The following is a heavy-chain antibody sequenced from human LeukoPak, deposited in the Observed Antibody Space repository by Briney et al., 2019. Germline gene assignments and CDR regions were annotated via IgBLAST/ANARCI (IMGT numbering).Heavy chain of an antibody. CDR1: GFTFSSYG. J-gene: IGHJ6*02. CDR2: ISYDGSNK. D-gene: IGHD3-10*01. Sequence: GGSLRLSCAASGFTFSSYGMHWVRQAPGKGLEWVAVISYDGSNKYYADSVKGRFTISRDNSKNTLYLQMNSLRAEDTAVYYCAKGYYGSGIKHYYYYYGMDVWGQGTTVTVSS. V-gene: IGHV3-30*18. CDR3: AKGYYGSGIKHYYYYYGMDV.